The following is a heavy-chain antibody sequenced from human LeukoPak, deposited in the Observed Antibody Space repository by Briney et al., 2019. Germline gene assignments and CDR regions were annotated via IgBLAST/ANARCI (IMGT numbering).Heavy chain of an antibody. D-gene: IGHD4-23*01. CDR1: GFTFSNYW. CDR3: ARARFGGNSGYYMDV. CDR2: INSDGSST. V-gene: IGHV3-74*01. Sequence: GGSLRLSCAASGFTFSNYWMHWVRQAPGKWLVWVSRINSDGSSTSYADSVKGRFTISRDNAKNTLYLQMNSLRAEDTAVYYCARARFGGNSGYYMDVWGKGTTVTVSS. J-gene: IGHJ6*03.